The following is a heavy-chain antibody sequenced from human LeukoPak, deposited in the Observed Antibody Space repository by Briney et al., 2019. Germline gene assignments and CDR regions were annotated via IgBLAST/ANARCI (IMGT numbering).Heavy chain of an antibody. J-gene: IGHJ4*02. CDR3: ARGMNGGSGTSDYFDY. CDR2: ISSSGSTI. CDR1: GFTFSDYY. Sequence: PGGSLRLSCAASGFTFSDYYMSWIRQAPGKGLEWVSYISSSGSTIYYADSVKGRFTISRDNYKNTLDLQMNSLRVEDTAVYYCARGMNGGSGTSDYFDYWGQGTLVTVPS. V-gene: IGHV3-11*04. D-gene: IGHD3-10*01.